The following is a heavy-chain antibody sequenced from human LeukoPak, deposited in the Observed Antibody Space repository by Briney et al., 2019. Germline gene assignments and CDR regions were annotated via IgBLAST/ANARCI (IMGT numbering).Heavy chain of an antibody. CDR3: ARSPVVYYYYGMDV. Sequence: GGSLRLSCAASGFTFSSYWMSWVRQAPGKGLEWVANIKQDGSEKYYVDSVKGRFTISRGNAKNSLYLQMNSLRAEDTAVYYCARSPVVYYYYGMDVWGQGTTVTVSS. CDR1: GFTFSSYW. V-gene: IGHV3-7*01. CDR2: IKQDGSEK. J-gene: IGHJ6*02.